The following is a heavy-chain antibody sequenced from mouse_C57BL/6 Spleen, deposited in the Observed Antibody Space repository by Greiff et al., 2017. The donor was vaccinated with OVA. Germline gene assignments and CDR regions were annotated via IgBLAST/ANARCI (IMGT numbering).Heavy chain of an antibody. Sequence: EVKLQASGPGLVKPSQSLSLTCSVTGYSITSGYYWNWIRQFPGNTLEWMGYISYDGSNNYNPSLKNRISITLDTSKNQFFLKLNSVTTEDTATYYCARLDYDYGGFAYWGQGTLVTVAA. CDR2: ISYDGSN. D-gene: IGHD2-4*01. CDR3: ARLDYDYGGFAY. J-gene: IGHJ3*01. V-gene: IGHV3-6*01. CDR1: GYSITSGYY.